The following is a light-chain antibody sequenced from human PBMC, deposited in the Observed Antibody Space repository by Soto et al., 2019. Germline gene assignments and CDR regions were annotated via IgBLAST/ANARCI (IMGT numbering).Light chain of an antibody. CDR3: SSYTSSSTVV. Sequence: QSALTQPASVSGSPGQSITISCTGTSSDVGGYNYVSWYQQHPGKAPKLMIYDVSNRPSGVSNRFSGSKSGNTASLTISGLQDDYQADYYCSSYTSSSTVVFGGGTKLTVL. CDR1: SSDVGGYNY. V-gene: IGLV2-14*03. J-gene: IGLJ2*01. CDR2: DVS.